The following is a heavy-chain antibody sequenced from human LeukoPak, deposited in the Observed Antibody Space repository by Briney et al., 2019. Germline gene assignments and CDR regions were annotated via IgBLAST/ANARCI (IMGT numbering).Heavy chain of an antibody. CDR1: GGSFSGCY. Sequence: PSETLSLTCAVYGGSFSGCYWSWIRQPPGKGLEWIGEINHSGSTNYNPSLKSRVTISVDTSKNQFSLNLSSVTAADTAAYYCARGSPICSGGSCYPPTPFDYWGQGTLVTVSS. V-gene: IGHV4-34*01. CDR3: ARGSPICSGGSCYPPTPFDY. D-gene: IGHD2-15*01. CDR2: INHSGST. J-gene: IGHJ4*02.